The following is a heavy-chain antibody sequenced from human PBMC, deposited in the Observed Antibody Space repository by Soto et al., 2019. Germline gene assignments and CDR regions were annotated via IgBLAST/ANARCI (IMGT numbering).Heavy chain of an antibody. D-gene: IGHD3-3*01. CDR1: GFSFSEYA. Sequence: PGGSLRLSCAGSGFSFSEYAMHWVRQAPGKGLDWVAVVSYEGSKQYYADSVRGRFTISRDNSKNELYLQMDSLRPEDTAVYYCARAPRYNAFWSDMDVWGQGTTVTVSS. V-gene: IGHV3-30-3*01. CDR2: VSYEGSKQ. CDR3: ARAPRYNAFWSDMDV. J-gene: IGHJ6*02.